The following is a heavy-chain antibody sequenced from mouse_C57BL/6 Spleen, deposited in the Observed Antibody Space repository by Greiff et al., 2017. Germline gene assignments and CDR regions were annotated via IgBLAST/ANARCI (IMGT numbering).Heavy chain of an antibody. V-gene: IGHV1-55*01. CDR3: ARWGHWEYYFDC. CDR1: GYTFTSYW. CDR2: IYPGSGST. D-gene: IGHD4-1*01. Sequence: QVQLQQPGAELVKPGASVKMSCKASGYTFTSYWITWVKQRPGQGLEWIGDIYPGSGSTNYNEKFKSKATLTVDTASSTAYMQLSSLTSEDSAVYYCARWGHWEYYFDCWGQGTTLTVSS. J-gene: IGHJ2*01.